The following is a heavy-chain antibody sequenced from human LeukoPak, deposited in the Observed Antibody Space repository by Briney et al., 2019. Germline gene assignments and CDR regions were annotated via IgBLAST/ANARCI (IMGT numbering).Heavy chain of an antibody. CDR1: GFTVSSNY. J-gene: IGHJ6*02. CDR3: AREGNYYDMDV. V-gene: IGHV3-53*01. CDR2: IFSGGTT. Sequence: GGSLRLSCAASGFTVSSNYMSWVRQAPGKGLGWVSVIFSGGTTYYADSVKGRFTISRDSSKNTLYLQMNSLRAEDTAVYYCAREGNYYDMDVWGQGTTVIVSS.